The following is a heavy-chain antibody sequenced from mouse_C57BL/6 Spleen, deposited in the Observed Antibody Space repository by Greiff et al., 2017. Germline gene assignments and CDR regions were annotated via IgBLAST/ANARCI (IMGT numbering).Heavy chain of an antibody. CDR1: GYTFTSYW. D-gene: IGHD1-1*01. CDR2: IYPGSGST. Sequence: VQLQQPGAELVKPGASVKMSCKASGYTFTSYWITWVKQRPGQGLVWIGEIYPGSGSTNYNEKFKSKATLTVDTSSSTAYMQLSSLTSEDSAVYDCARTHYYGSSSDYWGQGTTLTVSS. V-gene: IGHV1-55*01. J-gene: IGHJ2*01. CDR3: ARTHYYGSSSDY.